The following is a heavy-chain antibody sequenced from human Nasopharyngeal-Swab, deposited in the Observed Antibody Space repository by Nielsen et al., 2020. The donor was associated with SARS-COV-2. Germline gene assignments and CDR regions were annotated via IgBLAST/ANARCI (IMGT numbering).Heavy chain of an antibody. J-gene: IGHJ4*02. V-gene: IGHV3-23*01. CDR3: ALWSQNHFDY. Sequence: GGSLRLSCDVSAFTLVYYSMYWVRQAPGKGPEWVATISSSGNTHYSDSAKGRFSISTDKSKIAFYLQMTSLRAEDTALYYCALWSQNHFDYWGRGTQVTVSS. D-gene: IGHD2-8*02. CDR1: AFTLVYYS. CDR2: ISSSGNT.